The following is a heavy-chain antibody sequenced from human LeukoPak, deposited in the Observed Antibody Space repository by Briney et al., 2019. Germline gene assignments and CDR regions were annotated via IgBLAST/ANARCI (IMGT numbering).Heavy chain of an antibody. D-gene: IGHD6-25*01. V-gene: IGHV3-74*01. CDR3: ARRSAAKDAFDI. CDR1: GLTFCSYW. Sequence: GGSLRLFCAASGLTFCSYWMHWVRQTPGKGLVWVSRINRDGRTTRDAGSLKVRFTISRDNVKNALYLQMNSLRAEDTAVYYCARRSAAKDAFDIWGQGTMVTVSS. CDR2: INRDGRTT. J-gene: IGHJ3*02.